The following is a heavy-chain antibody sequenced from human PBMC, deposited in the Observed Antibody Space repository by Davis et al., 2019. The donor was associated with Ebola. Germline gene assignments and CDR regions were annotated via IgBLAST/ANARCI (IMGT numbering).Heavy chain of an antibody. D-gene: IGHD6-25*01. CDR2: IIPIFGTA. J-gene: IGHJ6*02. CDR3: AREGAAQYYYGMDV. CDR1: GGTFSSYA. V-gene: IGHV1-69*13. Sequence: SVKVSCKASGGTFSSYAINWVRQAPGQGLEWMGGIIPIFGTAKYAQKFQGRVTITADESTSTAYMELSSLRSEDTAVYYCAREGAAQYYYGMDVWGQGTTVTVSS.